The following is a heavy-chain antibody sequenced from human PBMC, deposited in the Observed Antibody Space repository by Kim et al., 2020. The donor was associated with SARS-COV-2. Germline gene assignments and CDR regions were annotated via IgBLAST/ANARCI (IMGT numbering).Heavy chain of an antibody. D-gene: IGHD3-10*01. CDR1: GYTFTSYY. CDR2: INPSGGST. CDR3: ARKSDFTHDYASDFDI. J-gene: IGHJ3*02. V-gene: IGHV1-46*01. Sequence: ASVKVSCKASGYTFTSYYMHWVRQAPGQGLAWMGIINPSGGSTLYAQKFPVRVTITRDTSTSTVYMELSSLRSEDTAVYYCARKSDFTHDYASDFDIWGQGTMGTVSS.